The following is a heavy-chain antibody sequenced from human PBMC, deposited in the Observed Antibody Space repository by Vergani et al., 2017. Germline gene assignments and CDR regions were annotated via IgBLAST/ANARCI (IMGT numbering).Heavy chain of an antibody. CDR3: ARGLLAYCGGDCYSYAFDI. CDR2: SNAGNGNT. CDR1: GYTFTSYA. Sequence: QVQLVQSGAEVKKPGASVKVSCKASGYTFTSYAMHWVRQAPGQRLEWMGWSNAGNGNTKYSQEFQGRVTITRDTSASTAYMELSSLRSEDTAVYYCARGLLAYCGGDCYSYAFDIWGQGTMVTVSS. V-gene: IGHV1-3*02. D-gene: IGHD2-21*02. J-gene: IGHJ3*02.